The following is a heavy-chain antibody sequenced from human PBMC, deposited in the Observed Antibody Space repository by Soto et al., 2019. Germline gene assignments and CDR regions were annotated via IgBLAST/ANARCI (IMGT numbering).Heavy chain of an antibody. V-gene: IGHV4-4*07. J-gene: IGHJ6*02. D-gene: IGHD2-2*01. Sequence: PSETLSLTCTVSGGSIINYYWNWIRQPAGRGLEWIGRIYSSGSTNYNPSLKSRVTMSVDTSKNQFSLKVTSVTAADTAVYYCVRSVPAATWQYSGMDVWGQGTTVTVSS. CDR1: GGSIINYY. CDR3: VRSVPAATWQYSGMDV. CDR2: IYSSGST.